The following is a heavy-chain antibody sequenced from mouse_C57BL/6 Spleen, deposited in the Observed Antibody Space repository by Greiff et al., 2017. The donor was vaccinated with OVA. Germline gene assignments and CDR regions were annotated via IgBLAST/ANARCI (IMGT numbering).Heavy chain of an antibody. CDR3: ARSEYYGSSHWYFDV. CDR1: GYTFTSYW. J-gene: IGHJ1*03. CDR2: INPSNGGT. D-gene: IGHD1-1*01. V-gene: IGHV1-53*01. Sequence: QVQLQQPGTELVKPGASVKLSCKASGYTFTSYWMHWVKQRPGQGLEWIGNINPSNGGTNYNEKFKSKATLTVDKSSSTAYMQLSSLTSEDAAVSYYARSEYYGSSHWYFDVWGTGTTVTVSS.